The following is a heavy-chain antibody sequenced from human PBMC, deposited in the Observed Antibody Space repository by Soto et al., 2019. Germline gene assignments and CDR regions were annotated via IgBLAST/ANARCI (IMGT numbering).Heavy chain of an antibody. D-gene: IGHD5-18*01. CDR2: IIPIFGTA. Sequence: ASVKVSCKASGGTFSSYAISWVRQAPGQGLEWMGGIIPIFGTANYAQKFQGRVTITADESTSTAYMELSSPRSEDTAVYYCARDIRGYSRFYYYYYGMDVWGQGTTVTVSS. CDR1: GGTFSSYA. CDR3: ARDIRGYSRFYYYYYGMDV. J-gene: IGHJ6*02. V-gene: IGHV1-69*13.